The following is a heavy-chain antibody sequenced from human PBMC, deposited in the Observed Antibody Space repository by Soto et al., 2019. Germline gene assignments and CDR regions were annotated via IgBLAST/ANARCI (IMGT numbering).Heavy chain of an antibody. CDR2: IYYSGST. V-gene: IGHV4-39*01. Sequence: SETLSLTCTVSGGSISSSSYYWGWIRQPPGKGLEWIGSIYYSGSTYYNPSLKSRVTISVDTSKNQFSLKLGSVTAADTAVYYCARWGQESPRVWERLHYYYYYGMDVWGQGTTVTVSS. CDR1: GGSISSSSYY. D-gene: IGHD6-25*01. CDR3: ARWGQESPRVWERLHYYYYYGMDV. J-gene: IGHJ6*02.